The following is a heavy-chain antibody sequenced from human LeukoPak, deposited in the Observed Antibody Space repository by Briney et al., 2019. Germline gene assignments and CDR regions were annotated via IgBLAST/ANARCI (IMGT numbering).Heavy chain of an antibody. Sequence: GGCLRLSCAASGNYLMHWVRQVPGRGLAWVSHINSDGSWTSYAASVKRRLTLSTDSAKNTVYLQMNSLRAEDTAVYYSVSFYETSWGRGNPVTVS. D-gene: IGHD2/OR15-2a*01. J-gene: IGHJ5*02. CDR1: GNYL. CDR3: VSFYETS. V-gene: IGHV3-74*01. CDR2: INSDGSWT.